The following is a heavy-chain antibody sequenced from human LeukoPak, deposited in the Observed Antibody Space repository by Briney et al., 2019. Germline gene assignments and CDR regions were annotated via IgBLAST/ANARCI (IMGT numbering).Heavy chain of an antibody. J-gene: IGHJ6*03. CDR3: AKNGDRGAYCTGGTCYPYFYYYMDV. CDR1: GITFSSYG. CDR2: ISSTGGTT. V-gene: IGHV3-23*01. Sequence: GGTLRLSCAASGITFSSYGMGWVRQAPGKGLEWVSSISSTGGTTYYADSVKGRFTISRDNSKNTLYLQMNSLRAEDTAIYYCAKNGDRGAYCTGGTCYPYFYYYMDVWGKGTTVTI. D-gene: IGHD2-15*01.